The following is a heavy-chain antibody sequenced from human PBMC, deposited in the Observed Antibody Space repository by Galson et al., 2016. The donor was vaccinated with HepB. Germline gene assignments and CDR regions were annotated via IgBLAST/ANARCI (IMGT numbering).Heavy chain of an antibody. J-gene: IGHJ6*02. D-gene: IGHD5-12*01. CDR1: GGTFSRYA. CDR3: ARDIVTTIPYDLYSGMDV. V-gene: IGHV1-69*13. Sequence: SVKVSCKASGGTFSRYAISWVRQAPGQGLEWMGSIIPIFGTANYAQKFQGRVTFTADESTGTAYMDLNSLRSEDTAVYYCARDIVTTIPYDLYSGMDVWGQGTTVTVSS. CDR2: IIPIFGTA.